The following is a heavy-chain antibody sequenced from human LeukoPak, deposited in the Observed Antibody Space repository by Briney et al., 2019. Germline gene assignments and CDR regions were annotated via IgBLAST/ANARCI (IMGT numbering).Heavy chain of an antibody. V-gene: IGHV1-69*05. CDR1: GGTFSSYA. D-gene: IGHD2-2*01. Sequence: GASVKVSCKASGGTFSSYAISWVRQAPGQGLEWMGGIIPIFGTANYAQKFQGRVTITTDESTSTAYMELSSLRSEDTAVYYCAGCRDCSSTSYYFAYWGQGTLVTVSS. J-gene: IGHJ4*02. CDR2: IIPIFGTA. CDR3: AGCRDCSSTSYYFAY.